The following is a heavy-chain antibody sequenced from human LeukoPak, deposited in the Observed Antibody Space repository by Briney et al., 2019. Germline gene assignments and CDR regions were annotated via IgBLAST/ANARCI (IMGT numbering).Heavy chain of an antibody. V-gene: IGHV3-7*01. D-gene: IGHD4-11*01. CDR2: IKQDGSEK. Sequence: PGGSLRLSCVASGFSFSSYWMAWVRQAPGKGPEWVASIKQDGSEKFYADSVKGRFTISKDNAQNSLYLRMNSLRGEDTAVYYCAREDHSKYEYWGQGTPATVSS. CDR3: AREDHSKYEY. CDR1: GFSFSSYW. J-gene: IGHJ4*02.